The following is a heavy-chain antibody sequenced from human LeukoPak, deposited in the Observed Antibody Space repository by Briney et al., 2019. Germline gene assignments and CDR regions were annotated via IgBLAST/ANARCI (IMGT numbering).Heavy chain of an antibody. CDR3: ARIGISARGTNFHH. Sequence: GASVKVSCKASGYTFTGYYMHWVRQASGQGLEWMGWINPNSGGTNYAQKFQGRVTMTRDTSISTAYMELSRLRSDDTALYYCARIGISARGTNFHHWGQGTLVTVSS. CDR2: INPNSGGT. V-gene: IGHV1-2*02. CDR1: GYTFTGYY. D-gene: IGHD6-13*01. J-gene: IGHJ1*01.